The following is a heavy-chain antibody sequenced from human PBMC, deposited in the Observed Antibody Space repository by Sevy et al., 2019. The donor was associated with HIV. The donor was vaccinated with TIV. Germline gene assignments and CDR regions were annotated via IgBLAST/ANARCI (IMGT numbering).Heavy chain of an antibody. V-gene: IGHV4-59*01. J-gene: IGHJ5*02. CDR2: IHYTGNT. CDR1: GGSISAYY. Sequence: SEILSLTCTVSGGSISAYYWSWIRQPPGKGLEWIGYIHYTGNTKYNPSLESRVTISVDTSKNQFSLKLSSVTAADTAIYYCARAPPVRSGDDSLNWFAPWGQGTLVTVSS. D-gene: IGHD5-12*01. CDR3: ARAPPVRSGDDSLNWFAP.